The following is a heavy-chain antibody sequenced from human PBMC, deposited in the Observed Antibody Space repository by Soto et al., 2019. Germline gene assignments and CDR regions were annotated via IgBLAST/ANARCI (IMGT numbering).Heavy chain of an antibody. J-gene: IGHJ6*03. CDR2: IWYDGSNK. V-gene: IGHV3-33*01. CDR1: GFTFSSYG. CDR3: ARDGPREPYYYMDV. Sequence: QVQLVESGGGVVQPGRSLRLSCAASGFTFSSYGMHWVRQAPGKGLEWVAVIWYDGSNKYYADSVKGRFTISRDNSKNTLYLHMNSLRAEDTAVYYCARDGPREPYYYMDVWGKGTTVTVSS.